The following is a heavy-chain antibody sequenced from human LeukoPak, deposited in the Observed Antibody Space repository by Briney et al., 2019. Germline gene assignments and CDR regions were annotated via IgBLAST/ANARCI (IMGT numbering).Heavy chain of an antibody. V-gene: IGHV4-61*02. D-gene: IGHD2-21*02. Sequence: PSETLSLTCTVSGGSISSSSYYWSWIRQPAGKGLEWIGRIHTSGSTNYNPSLKSRVTISVDTSKNQFSLKLSSVTAADTAVYYCAREIVVAQYCGGDCYSCWFDPWGQGTLVTVSS. CDR3: AREIVVAQYCGGDCYSCWFDP. CDR1: GGSISSSSYY. CDR2: IHTSGST. J-gene: IGHJ5*02.